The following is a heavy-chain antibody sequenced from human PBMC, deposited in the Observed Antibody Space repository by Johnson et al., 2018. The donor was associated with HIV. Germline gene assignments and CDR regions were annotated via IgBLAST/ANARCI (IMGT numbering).Heavy chain of an antibody. Sequence: VQLVESGGGLVQPGGSLRLSCAASGFTFSNSWMNWVRQAPGKGLEWVANIRQDGSEKYYVDSVKGRFTISRDNSKNTLYLQMNSLRAEDTAVYYCAKSRGSYLFDAFDIWGQGTMVTVSS. CDR1: GFTFSNSW. D-gene: IGHD1-26*01. J-gene: IGHJ3*02. V-gene: IGHV3-7*05. CDR2: IRQDGSEK. CDR3: AKSRGSYLFDAFDI.